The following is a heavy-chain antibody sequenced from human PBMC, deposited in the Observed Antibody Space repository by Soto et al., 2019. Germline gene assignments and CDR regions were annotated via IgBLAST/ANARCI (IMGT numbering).Heavy chain of an antibody. CDR3: TRDGPLSGYDFDY. D-gene: IGHD5-12*01. CDR1: GFTFIGSA. CDR2: IRTKPNSYAT. V-gene: IGHV3-73*01. Sequence: GGSLRLSCAASGFTFIGSAMHWVRQASGKGLEWVGRIRTKPNSYATAYVASVKGRFTISRDDSKNTAYLQMNSLKTEDTAVYFCTRDGPLSGYDFDYWGQGTLVTVSS. J-gene: IGHJ4*02.